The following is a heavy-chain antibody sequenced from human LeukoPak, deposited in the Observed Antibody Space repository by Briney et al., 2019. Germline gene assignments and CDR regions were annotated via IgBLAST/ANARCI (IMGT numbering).Heavy chain of an antibody. CDR1: GFTFSSYW. D-gene: IGHD5-12*01. V-gene: IGHV3-74*01. CDR3: ASYGMATNDYFDY. CDR2: INSDGSST. Sequence: GGSLRLSCAAPGFTFSSYWMHWVRQAPGKGLVWVSRINSDGSSTSYADSVKGRFTISRDNAKNTLYLQMNSLRAEDTAVYYCASYGMATNDYFDYWGQGTLVTVSS. J-gene: IGHJ4*02.